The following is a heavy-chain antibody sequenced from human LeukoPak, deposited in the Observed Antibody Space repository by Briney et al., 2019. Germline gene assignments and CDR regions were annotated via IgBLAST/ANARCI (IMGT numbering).Heavy chain of an antibody. D-gene: IGHD5-18*01. CDR1: GFTISSDA. J-gene: IGHJ4*02. CDR2: ISGSNT. V-gene: IGHV3-23*01. CDR3: AKRRSRNTGPFDY. Sequence: GGSLRLSCAASGFTISSDALTWVRLAPGKGLECVSGISGSNTYYAESVKGRFTISRDDSNNMLYLQMNSLRAEDTAVYHCAKRRSRNTGPFDYWGQGTLVTVSP.